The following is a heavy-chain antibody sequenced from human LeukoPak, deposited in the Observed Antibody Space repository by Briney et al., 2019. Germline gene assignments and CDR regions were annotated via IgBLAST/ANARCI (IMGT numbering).Heavy chain of an antibody. V-gene: IGHV4-59*08. D-gene: IGHD3-10*01. CDR3: ARHGATADMDV. CDR1: GGSISSYY. Sequence: SETLSLTCTVSGGSISSYYWSWIRQPPGKGLEWTGYIYYSGSTNYNPSLKSRVTISVDTSKNQFSLKLSSVTAADTAVYYCARHGATADMDVWGQGTTVTVSS. J-gene: IGHJ6*02. CDR2: IYYSGST.